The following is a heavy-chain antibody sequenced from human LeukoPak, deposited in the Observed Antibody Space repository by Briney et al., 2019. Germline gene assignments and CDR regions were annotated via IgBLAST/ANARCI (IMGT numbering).Heavy chain of an antibody. CDR1: GYTFTSYE. Sequence: ASVKVSCKASGYTFTSYEINWVRQATRQGLEWMGWMSSNSGNTGYAQKFQGRVTMTRNTSISTACMELSSLRSEDTAVYYCARGLGKSRGSGKYYMDVWGKGTTVTISS. J-gene: IGHJ6*03. D-gene: IGHD3-10*01. V-gene: IGHV1-8*01. CDR2: MSSNSGNT. CDR3: ARGLGKSRGSGKYYMDV.